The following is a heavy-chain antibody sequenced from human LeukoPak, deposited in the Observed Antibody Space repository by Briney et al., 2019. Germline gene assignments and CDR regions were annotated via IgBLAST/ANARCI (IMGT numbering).Heavy chain of an antibody. CDR1: GYTFTSYG. V-gene: IGHV1-18*01. CDR2: TSAYNGNT. CDR3: ARFYDFWSGYYTGDAFDI. J-gene: IGHJ3*02. Sequence: ASVKVSCKASGYTFTSYGISWVRQAPGQGLEWMGWTSAYNGNTNYAQKFQGRVTMTRNTSISTAYIELSSLRSEDTAVYYCARFYDFWSGYYTGDAFDIWGQGTMVTVSS. D-gene: IGHD3-3*01.